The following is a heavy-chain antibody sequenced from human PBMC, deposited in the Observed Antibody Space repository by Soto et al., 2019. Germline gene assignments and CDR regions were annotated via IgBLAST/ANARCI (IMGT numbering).Heavy chain of an antibody. Sequence: ASVKVSCKASGGTFSSYAISWVRQAPGQGLEWMGGMIPIFGTANYAQKFQGRVTITTDESTSTAYMELSSLRSEDTAVYYCARDPGCSGGSCHPYYYGMDVWGQGTTVTVSS. CDR1: GGTFSSYA. V-gene: IGHV1-69*05. D-gene: IGHD2-15*01. CDR3: ARDPGCSGGSCHPYYYGMDV. CDR2: MIPIFGTA. J-gene: IGHJ6*02.